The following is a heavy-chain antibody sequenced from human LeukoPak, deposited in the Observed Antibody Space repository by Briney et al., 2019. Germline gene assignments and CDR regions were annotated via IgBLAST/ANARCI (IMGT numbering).Heavy chain of an antibody. CDR2: ISSSSNTI. Sequence: PSETLSLTCTVSGGSIDSRSYYWDWIRQAPGKGLEWVSYISSSSNTIYYADSVKGRFTISRDNAKNSLYLQMNSLRDEDTAVYYCARVMGDYYASGAPRAFDIWGQGTMVTVSS. CDR3: ARVMGDYYASGAPRAFDI. V-gene: IGHV3-48*02. J-gene: IGHJ3*02. D-gene: IGHD3-22*01. CDR1: GGSIDSRSYY.